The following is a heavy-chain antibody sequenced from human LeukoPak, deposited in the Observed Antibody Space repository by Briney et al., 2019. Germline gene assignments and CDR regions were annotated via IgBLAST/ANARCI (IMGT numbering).Heavy chain of an antibody. D-gene: IGHD2-2*01. CDR2: IYYSGST. V-gene: IGHV4-34*01. CDR3: ARHAPIVVVPAATRFDP. CDR1: GGSFSGYY. Sequence: SETLSLTCAVYGGSFSGYYWSWIRQPPGKGLEWIGSIYYSGSTYYNPPLKSRVTISVDTSRNQFSLKLSSVTAADTAVYYCARHAPIVVVPAATRFDPWGQGTLVTVSS. J-gene: IGHJ5*02.